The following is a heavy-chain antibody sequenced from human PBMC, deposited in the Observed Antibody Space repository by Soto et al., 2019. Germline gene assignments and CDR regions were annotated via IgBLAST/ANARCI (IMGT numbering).Heavy chain of an antibody. V-gene: IGHV4-59*01. CDR1: GGSISSYY. Sequence: SETLSLTCTVSGGSISSYYWSWIRQPPGKGLEWIGYIYYSGSTNYNPSLKSRVTISVDTSKNQFSPKLSSVTAADTAVYYCARVRCSSTSCYKDYWGQGTLVTVSS. CDR3: ARVRCSSTSCYKDY. CDR2: IYYSGST. D-gene: IGHD2-2*01. J-gene: IGHJ4*02.